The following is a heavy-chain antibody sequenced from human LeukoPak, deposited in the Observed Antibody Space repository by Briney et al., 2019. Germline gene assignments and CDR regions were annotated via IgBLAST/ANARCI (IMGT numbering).Heavy chain of an antibody. CDR2: IRDNGGST. Sequence: PGGSLRLSCVVSGFTFSSYGMSWVRQAPGKGLEWVSGIRDNGGSTYYADSVKGRFTISRDNSKNTLYLQMNSLRAEDTAVYYCATDRGGSLDYWGQGTLVTVSS. CDR3: ATDRGGSLDY. V-gene: IGHV3-23*01. J-gene: IGHJ4*02. D-gene: IGHD2-15*01. CDR1: GFTFSSYG.